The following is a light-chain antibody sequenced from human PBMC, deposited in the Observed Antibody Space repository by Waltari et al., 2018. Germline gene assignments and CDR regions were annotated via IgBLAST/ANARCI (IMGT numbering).Light chain of an antibody. CDR3: QQCYTFPYT. J-gene: IGKJ2*01. V-gene: IGKV4-1*01. Sequence: DIVMTQSPDSLAVSLGERATINCKSSQSVLSSSNNKNYLGWYQQKARQPPKLLISWASTRESGVPDRFSGSGSGTDFTLTISSLQAEDVAVYYCQQCYTFPYTFGQGTKLEIK. CDR1: QSVLSSSNNKNY. CDR2: WAS.